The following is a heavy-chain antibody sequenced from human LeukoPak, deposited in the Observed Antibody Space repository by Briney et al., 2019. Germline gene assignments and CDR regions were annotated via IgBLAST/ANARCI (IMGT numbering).Heavy chain of an antibody. CDR1: GFTFSNYA. CDR2: ISGTGGSS. V-gene: IGHV3-23*01. Sequence: GGSLRLSCAASGFTFSNYAMNWVRQAPGKGLEWVSVISGTGGSSSYTDSVKGRFTISRDNSKNTLYLQLNSLRAEDMAVYYCARGDYDPYYFDYWGQGTLVTVSS. CDR3: ARGDYDPYYFDY. D-gene: IGHD4-17*01. J-gene: IGHJ4*02.